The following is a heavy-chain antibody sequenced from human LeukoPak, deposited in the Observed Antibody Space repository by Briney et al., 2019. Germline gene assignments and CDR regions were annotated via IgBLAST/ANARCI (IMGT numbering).Heavy chain of an antibody. J-gene: IGHJ4*02. CDR3: AKKRTPVAGTNYFDY. CDR2: IYSGGST. V-gene: IGHV3-53*01. D-gene: IGHD6-19*01. CDR1: GFTVSSNY. Sequence: GGSLRLSCAASGFTVSSNYMSWVRQAPGKGLEWVSVIYSGGSTYYAESVKGRFTISRDNSKNTVYLQMTSVTAEDTARYYCAKKRTPVAGTNYFDYWGQGILVTVSS.